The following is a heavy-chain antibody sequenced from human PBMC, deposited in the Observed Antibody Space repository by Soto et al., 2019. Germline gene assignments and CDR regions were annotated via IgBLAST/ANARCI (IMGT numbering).Heavy chain of an antibody. CDR3: ARGGYDLNSFDP. J-gene: IGHJ5*02. D-gene: IGHD3-22*01. V-gene: IGHV3-21*01. CDR2: ISSSGSYI. Sequence: EVQLVESGGGLVKPGGSLRLSYAASGFTFSSYSMGWVRQAPGKGLEWVAYISSSGSYIYYADSVKGRFTVSRDNAKKSVLLQMNSLRAEDTAVYYCARGGYDLNSFDPWGQGTLVTVSS. CDR1: GFTFSSYS.